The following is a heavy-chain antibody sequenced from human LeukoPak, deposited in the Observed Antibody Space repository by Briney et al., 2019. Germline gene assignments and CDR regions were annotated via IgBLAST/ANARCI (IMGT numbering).Heavy chain of an antibody. Sequence: SGTLSLTCAVSGSSISSSNWWSWVRQPPGKGLEWIGEIYHSGSTNYNPSLKSRVTISVDKPKNQFSLKLSSVTAADTAVYYCAREIDSSGWYVRWFDPWGQGTLVTVSS. CDR2: IYHSGST. CDR3: AREIDSSGWYVRWFDP. J-gene: IGHJ5*02. CDR1: GSSISSSNW. D-gene: IGHD6-19*01. V-gene: IGHV4-4*02.